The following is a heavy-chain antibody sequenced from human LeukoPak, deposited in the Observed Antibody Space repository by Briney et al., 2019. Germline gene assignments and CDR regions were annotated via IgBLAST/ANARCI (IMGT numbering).Heavy chain of an antibody. Sequence: ASVKVSCKASGYTFTGYYMHWVRQAPGQGLEWMGRINPNSGGTNYAQKFQGRVTMTRDTSISTAYMELSRLRSDDTAVYYCARVLRYCGGDCYDYSGQGTLVTVSS. CDR3: ARVLRYCGGDCYDY. D-gene: IGHD2-21*01. J-gene: IGHJ4*02. CDR1: GYTFTGYY. CDR2: INPNSGGT. V-gene: IGHV1-2*06.